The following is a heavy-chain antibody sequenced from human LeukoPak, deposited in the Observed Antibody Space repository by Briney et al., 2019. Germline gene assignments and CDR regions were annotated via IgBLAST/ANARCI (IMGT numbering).Heavy chain of an antibody. CDR3: AKDQRGDILTGSPFDY. D-gene: IGHD3-9*01. Sequence: GGSLRLSCAASGFTFSAYSMNWVRPAPGKGLEWVSYISSSGRSIYYADSVKGRFTVSRDNARNTLFLQMNSLRDEDTAVYFCAKDQRGDILTGSPFDYWGQGTLVTVSS. J-gene: IGHJ4*02. CDR1: GFTFSAYS. CDR2: ISSSGRSI. V-gene: IGHV3-48*02.